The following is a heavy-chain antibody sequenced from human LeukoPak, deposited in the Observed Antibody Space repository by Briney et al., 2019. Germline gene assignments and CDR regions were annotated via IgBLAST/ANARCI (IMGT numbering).Heavy chain of an antibody. V-gene: IGHV3-30*04. J-gene: IGHJ4*02. CDR1: RFTFSNYA. CDR2: ISYDGNNK. CDR3: AKDYGVPAAHFDY. D-gene: IGHD2-2*01. Sequence: PGGSLRLSCAASRFTFSNYAMHWVRQAPGKGLEWVAVISYDGNNKYYADSVKGRFTISRDNSKNTLYLQMNSLRAEDTAVYYCAKDYGVPAAHFDYWGQGTLVTVSS.